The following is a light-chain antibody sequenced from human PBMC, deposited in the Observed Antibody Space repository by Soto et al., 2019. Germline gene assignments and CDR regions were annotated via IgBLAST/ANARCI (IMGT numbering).Light chain of an antibody. V-gene: IGLV1-44*01. Sequence: QSVLTRPPSESGTPGQRVTISCSGSSSNIGSNTVNWYQQLPGTAPKLLIYSNNQRPSGVPDRFSGSKSGTSASLAISGLQSEDEADYYCAAWDDSLNGSVFGGGTKLTVL. CDR3: AAWDDSLNGSV. CDR2: SNN. CDR1: SSNIGSNT. J-gene: IGLJ3*02.